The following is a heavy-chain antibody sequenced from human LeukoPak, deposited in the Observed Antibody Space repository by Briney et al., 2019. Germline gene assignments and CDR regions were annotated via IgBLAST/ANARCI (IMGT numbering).Heavy chain of an antibody. CDR2: IKTDGSET. Sequence: GGSLRPSCAASGFTFNNYWLSWVRQAPGKGLEWVANIKTDGSETYYVDAVKGRFTISRDNAKNPLYLQMNNLRVEDTAVYYCVRNLPGAGYWGQGTLVIVSS. CDR1: GFTFNNYW. J-gene: IGHJ4*02. V-gene: IGHV3-7*01. CDR3: VRNLPGAGY. D-gene: IGHD3-9*01.